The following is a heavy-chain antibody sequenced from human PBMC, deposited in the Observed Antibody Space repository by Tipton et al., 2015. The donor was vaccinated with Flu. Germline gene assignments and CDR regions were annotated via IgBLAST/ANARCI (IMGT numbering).Heavy chain of an antibody. Sequence: QVQLVQSGGGVVQPGGSLRLSCTVSGGSITGSTYYWAWIRRPPGRALEFIGSIYYTGITYYNAPLKSRATISVDTSKSRFSLKLTSVTAADTAVYYCATSEAFAREGFDYWGPGTLVTVSS. CDR1: GGSITGSTYY. D-gene: IGHD1-26*01. CDR2: IYYTGIT. CDR3: ATSEAFAREGFDY. V-gene: IGHV4-39*01. J-gene: IGHJ4*02.